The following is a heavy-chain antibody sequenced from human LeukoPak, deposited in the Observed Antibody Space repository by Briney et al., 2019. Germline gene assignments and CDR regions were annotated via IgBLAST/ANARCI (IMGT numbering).Heavy chain of an antibody. CDR2: IYYSGST. V-gene: IGHV4-59*01. J-gene: IGHJ5*02. D-gene: IGHD3-10*01. Sequence: SETLSLTCTASGGSISSYYWSWIRQPPGKGLEWIGYIYYSGSTNYNPSLKSRVTISVDTSKNQFSLKLSSVTAADTAVYYCARVRVRGVKLLFDPWGQGTLVTVSS. CDR3: ARVRVRGVKLLFDP. CDR1: GGSISSYY.